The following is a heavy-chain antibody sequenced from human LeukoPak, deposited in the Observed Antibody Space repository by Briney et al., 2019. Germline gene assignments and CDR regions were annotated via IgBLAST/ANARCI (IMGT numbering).Heavy chain of an antibody. V-gene: IGHV4-34*01. CDR1: GGSFSGYY. Sequence: PSETLSLTCAVYGGSFSGYYWSWIRQPPGKGLEWIGEINHSGSTNYNPSLKSRVTISVDTSKNQFSLKLSSVTAADTAVHYCARGHIYYDFWSGYFWFDPWGQGTLVTVSS. D-gene: IGHD3-3*01. CDR2: INHSGST. CDR3: ARGHIYYDFWSGYFWFDP. J-gene: IGHJ5*02.